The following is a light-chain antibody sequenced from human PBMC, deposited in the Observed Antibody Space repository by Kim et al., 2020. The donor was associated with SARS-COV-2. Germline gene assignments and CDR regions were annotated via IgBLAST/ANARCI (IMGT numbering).Light chain of an antibody. Sequence: GQKVTISCSGSSANIGSNYVAWYQQFPGTAPKLLIFNNNERPSGVPDRFSGSKSGTSASLAISGLQSEDEADYYCAAWDDSLTGWVFGGGTQLTVL. CDR1: SANIGSNY. CDR2: NNN. V-gene: IGLV1-44*01. J-gene: IGLJ3*02. CDR3: AAWDDSLTGWV.